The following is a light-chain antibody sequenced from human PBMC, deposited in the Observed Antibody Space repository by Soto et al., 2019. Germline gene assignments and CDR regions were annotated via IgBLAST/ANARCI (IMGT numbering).Light chain of an antibody. CDR2: AAF. Sequence: DIQMTLSPSSLSASVGDRVSITCRASQTINTYLNWYQQTPGKAPKLLIYAAFSLQSGVPSRFSGSGSGTDFTLTISSLHPEDSATYFCQQSYITPPTFGQGTKVDIK. CDR3: QQSYITPPT. CDR1: QTINTY. V-gene: IGKV1-39*01. J-gene: IGKJ1*01.